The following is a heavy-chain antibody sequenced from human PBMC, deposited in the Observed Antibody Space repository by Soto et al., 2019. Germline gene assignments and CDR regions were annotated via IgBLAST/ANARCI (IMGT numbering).Heavy chain of an antibody. CDR2: ISWNSGSI. CDR3: AKDSQFGKITRVWFDP. V-gene: IGHV3-9*01. Sequence: SGGSLILFCAACEFTFDAYAMHWVRQAPGKGLEWVSGISWNSGSIGYADSVKGRFTISRDNAKNSLYLQMNSLRAEDTALYYCAKDSQFGKITRVWFDP. CDR1: EFTFDAYA. D-gene: IGHD3-10*01. J-gene: IGHJ5*02.